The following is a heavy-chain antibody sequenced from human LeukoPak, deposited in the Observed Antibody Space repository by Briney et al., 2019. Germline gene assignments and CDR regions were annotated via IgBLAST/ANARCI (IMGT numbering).Heavy chain of an antibody. D-gene: IGHD3-3*01. Sequence: SETLSLTCTVSGGSISSYYWSWIRQPPGKGLEWIGYIYYSGSTNHNPSLKSRVTISVDTSKNQFSLKLSSVTAADTAVYYCARQKAGFLEGHTIDYWGQGTLVTVSS. CDR1: GGSISSYY. CDR2: IYYSGST. V-gene: IGHV4-59*08. J-gene: IGHJ4*02. CDR3: ARQKAGFLEGHTIDY.